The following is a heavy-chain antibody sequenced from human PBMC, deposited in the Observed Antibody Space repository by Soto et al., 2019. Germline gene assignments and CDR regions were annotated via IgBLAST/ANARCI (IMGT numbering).Heavy chain of an antibody. CDR1: VWSFTSYG. D-gene: IGHD4-17*01. V-gene: IGHV1-18*01. CDR2: IRAYNFNS. J-gene: IGHJ5*02. Sequence: VNVSCKASVWSFTSYGISLLGQAPAARREGIGLIRAYNFNSNYAQKLHGRVTMTTVTSTSTAYMELRSLRSDATAVYYCASDSVILDTMTTRVESPSWFDPWGQGTLVTVSS. CDR3: ASDSVILDTMTTRVESPSWFDP.